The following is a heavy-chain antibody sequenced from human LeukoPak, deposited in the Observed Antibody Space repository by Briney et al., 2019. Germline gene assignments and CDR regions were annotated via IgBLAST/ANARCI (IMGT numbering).Heavy chain of an antibody. Sequence: ASVTVSFKASGYTFTSYGISWVRQAPGQGLEWMGWISAYNGNTNYAQKLQGRVTMTTDTSTSTAYMELRSLRSDDTAVYYCASSRAPPSPFDPWGQGTLVTVSS. CDR1: GYTFTSYG. V-gene: IGHV1-18*01. D-gene: IGHD6-6*01. J-gene: IGHJ5*02. CDR3: ASSRAPPSPFDP. CDR2: ISAYNGNT.